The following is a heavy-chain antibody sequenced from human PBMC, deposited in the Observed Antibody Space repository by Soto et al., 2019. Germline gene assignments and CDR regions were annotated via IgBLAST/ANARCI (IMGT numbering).Heavy chain of an antibody. CDR2: IYYSGST. D-gene: IGHD6-6*01. Sequence: SETLSLTCTVSGGSISSSSYYWGWVRQPPGKGLQWIGSIYYSGSTYYNPSLKSRVTISVDTSKNQFSLKLRSVTAADTAMYYCAIYGDSGSYYYYGMDVWGQGALVTVSS. J-gene: IGHJ6*02. CDR1: GGSISSSSYY. CDR3: AIYGDSGSYYYYGMDV. V-gene: IGHV4-39*01.